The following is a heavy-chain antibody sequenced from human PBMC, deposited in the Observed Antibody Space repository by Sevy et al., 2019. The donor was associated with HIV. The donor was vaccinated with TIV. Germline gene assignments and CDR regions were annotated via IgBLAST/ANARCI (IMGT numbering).Heavy chain of an antibody. D-gene: IGHD5-18*01. V-gene: IGHV3-30*18. CDR3: TKSNERGYSYGWTAAFDI. Sequence: GGSLRLSCVVSGFTFSGFDIHWVRQAPGKGLEWVALISYDGSKEDYADSVKGRFTMSRDNSKNTLYLQMNSLRAEDTAVYHCTKSNERGYSYGWTAAFDIWGQGTMVTVSS. CDR2: ISYDGSKE. CDR1: GFTFSGFD. J-gene: IGHJ3*02.